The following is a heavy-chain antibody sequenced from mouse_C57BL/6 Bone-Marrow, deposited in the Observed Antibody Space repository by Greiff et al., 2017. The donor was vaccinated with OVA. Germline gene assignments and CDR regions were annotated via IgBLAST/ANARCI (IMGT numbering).Heavy chain of an antibody. CDR2: ISGGGGNT. V-gene: IGHV5-9*01. CDR3: ARPITSVVASCDY. CDR1: GFTFSSYS. J-gene: IGHJ2*01. Sequence: EVKLVESGRGLVKPGGSLKLSCAASGFTFSSYSMSWVRQTPEKRLEWVATISGGGGNTNYPDSVKGRFTIPRDHAYNTLYLQMSSLRSEDTALYYWARPITSVVASCDYWGQGTTLTVSS. D-gene: IGHD1-1*01.